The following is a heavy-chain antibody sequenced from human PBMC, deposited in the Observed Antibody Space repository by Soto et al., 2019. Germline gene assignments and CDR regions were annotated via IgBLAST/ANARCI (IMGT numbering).Heavy chain of an antibody. CDR2: IFSGGST. Sequence: EVQLMETGGGLIQPGGSLRLSYAASGFTVSSNYMSWVRQAPGKGLEWVSVIFSGGSTYYADAVKGRFTISRDNSKNTLDLQMNSLRADDTAVYYCTRDLPGYGSSWPREWGQGTLVTVSS. V-gene: IGHV3-53*02. D-gene: IGHD6-13*01. CDR3: TRDLPGYGSSWPRE. J-gene: IGHJ4*02. CDR1: GFTVSSNY.